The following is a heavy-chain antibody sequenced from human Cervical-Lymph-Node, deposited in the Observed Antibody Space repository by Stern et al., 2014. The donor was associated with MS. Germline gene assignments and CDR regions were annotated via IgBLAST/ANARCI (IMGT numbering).Heavy chain of an antibody. CDR2: FNPDSGGT. CDR1: GYTFTDYF. D-gene: IGHD1-26*01. CDR3: ARGGGTYGSWFDP. Sequence: QVQLGQSGAEVKKPGASMKVSCKASGYTFTDYFIHWVRQAPGQGLEWMGRFNPDSGGTSYAQKFQGRVTMTRDTSITAAYMELSSLIYDDTAMYYCARGGGTYGSWFDPWGQGTLVTVSS. J-gene: IGHJ5*02. V-gene: IGHV1-2*06.